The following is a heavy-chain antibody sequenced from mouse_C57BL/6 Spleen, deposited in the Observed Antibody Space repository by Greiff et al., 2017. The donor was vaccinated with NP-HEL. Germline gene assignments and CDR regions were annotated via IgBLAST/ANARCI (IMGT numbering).Heavy chain of an antibody. Sequence: EVKVEESGGDLVKPGGSLKLSCAASGFTFSSYGMSWVRQTPDKRLEWVATISSGGGYTYYPDSVKGRVTISRDNAKNTLYLQMSSLTSDDTAMYYCARLEITTNAMDYWGQGTSVTVSS. CDR2: ISSGGGYT. V-gene: IGHV5-6*02. CDR3: ARLEITTNAMDY. J-gene: IGHJ4*01. CDR1: GFTFSSYG. D-gene: IGHD1-1*01.